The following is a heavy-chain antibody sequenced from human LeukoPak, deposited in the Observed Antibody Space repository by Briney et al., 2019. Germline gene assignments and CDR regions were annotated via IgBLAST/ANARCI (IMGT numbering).Heavy chain of an antibody. CDR1: GFRMTDYY. Sequence: GGSPRLSCAASGFRMTDYYMSWIRQAPGKGLEWVSRITSDVGTKYYADSVKGRFTISRDDAKNSLSLQMNSLRAGDTAVYYCARALHGSGFDPWGQGTLVTVSS. J-gene: IGHJ5*02. D-gene: IGHD3-10*01. CDR2: ITSDVGTK. CDR3: ARALHGSGFDP. V-gene: IGHV3-11*04.